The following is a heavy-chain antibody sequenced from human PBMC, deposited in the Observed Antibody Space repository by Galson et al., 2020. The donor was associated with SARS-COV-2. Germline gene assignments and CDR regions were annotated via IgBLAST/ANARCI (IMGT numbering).Heavy chain of an antibody. D-gene: IGHD3-10*01. Sequence: SETLSLTCTVSGGSISSGGYYWSWIRQHPGKGLEWIGYTYYSGSTYYNPSLKSRVTISVDTSKNQFSLKLSSVTAADTAVYYCARGGFGELLSSYYYYYGMDVWGQGTTVTVSS. J-gene: IGHJ6*02. CDR1: GGSISSGGYY. CDR2: TYYSGST. CDR3: ARGGFGELLSSYYYYYGMDV. V-gene: IGHV4-31*03.